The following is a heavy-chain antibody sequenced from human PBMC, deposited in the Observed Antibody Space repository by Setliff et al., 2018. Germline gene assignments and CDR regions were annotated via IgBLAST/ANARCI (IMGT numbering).Heavy chain of an antibody. CDR2: ISAHNGYI. D-gene: IGHD2-2*01. Sequence: GASVKVSCKASGYTFSNYGISWVRQAPGQGLEWMGWISAHNGYIVYAQKLQGRVTMTTDTSANTAYVELRSLRSDDTAVYYCARDRATVVAPPTSTLFDPWGQGTLVTVSS. CDR3: ARDRATVVAPPTSTLFDP. CDR1: GYTFSNYG. V-gene: IGHV1-18*01. J-gene: IGHJ5*02.